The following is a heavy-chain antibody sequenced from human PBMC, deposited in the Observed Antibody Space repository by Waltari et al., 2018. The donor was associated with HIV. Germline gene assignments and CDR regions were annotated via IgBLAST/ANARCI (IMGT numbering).Heavy chain of an antibody. CDR2: IIPILGIA. J-gene: IGHJ5*02. CDR1: GGTFSSYT. Sequence: QVQLVQSGAEVKKPGSSVKVSCKASGGTFSSYTISWVRQAPGQGLEWMGRIIPILGIANYAQKFQGRVTITADKSTSTAYMELSSLRSEDTAVYYCASLRIRSSSGYYDSSGYSWGQGTLVTVSS. D-gene: IGHD3-22*01. CDR3: ASLRIRSSSGYYDSSGYS. V-gene: IGHV1-69*02.